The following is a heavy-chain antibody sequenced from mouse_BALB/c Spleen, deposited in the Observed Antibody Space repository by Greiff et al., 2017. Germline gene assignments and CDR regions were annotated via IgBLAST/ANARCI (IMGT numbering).Heavy chain of an antibody. V-gene: IGHV1-4*02. CDR3: ARERGNFYAMDY. Sequence: VQLQQSAAELARPGASVKMSCKASGYTFTSYTMHWVKQRPGQGLEWIGYINPSSGYTEYNQKFKDKTTLTADKSSSTAYMQLSSLTSEDSAVYYCARERGNFYAMDYWGQGTSVTVSS. J-gene: IGHJ4*01. CDR1: GYTFTSYT. CDR2: INPSSGYT. D-gene: IGHD2-1*01.